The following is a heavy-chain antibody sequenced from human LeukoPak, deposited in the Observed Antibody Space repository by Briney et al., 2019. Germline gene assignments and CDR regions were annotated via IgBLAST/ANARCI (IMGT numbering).Heavy chain of an antibody. Sequence: GGSLRLSCAASGLTFSRYAMSWVRQAPGKGLEWVSTISGSGGGTYNADSVKGRFTISRDNSQNTLYLQMNSLRAEDTAIYYCAKTGTDDGYSIYFDHWGQGTLVTVSS. CDR1: GLTFSRYA. D-gene: IGHD5-24*01. CDR3: AKTGTDDGYSIYFDH. J-gene: IGHJ4*02. CDR2: ISGSGGGT. V-gene: IGHV3-23*01.